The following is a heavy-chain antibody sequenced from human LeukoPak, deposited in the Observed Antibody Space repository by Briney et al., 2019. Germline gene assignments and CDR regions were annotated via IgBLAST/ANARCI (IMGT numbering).Heavy chain of an antibody. Sequence: PSQTLSLTCTVSGGSISSGSYYWSWIRQPAGKGLEWIGRIYTSGSTNYNPSLKSRVTISVDTSKNQSSLKLTSVTAADTAVYYCARDKRDFYDSSRYYQNDAFDIWGQGTMVTVSS. J-gene: IGHJ3*02. V-gene: IGHV4-61*02. CDR2: IYTSGST. CDR3: ARDKRDFYDSSRYYQNDAFDI. CDR1: GGSISSGSYY. D-gene: IGHD3-22*01.